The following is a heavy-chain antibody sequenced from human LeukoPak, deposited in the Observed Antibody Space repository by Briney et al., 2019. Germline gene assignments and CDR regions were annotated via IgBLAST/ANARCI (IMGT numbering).Heavy chain of an antibody. D-gene: IGHD4-17*01. V-gene: IGHV4-30-4*01. CDR1: GYSISSGDYY. J-gene: IGHJ4*02. CDR3: ARGTSYGDYGRITNLDY. CDR2: IYYSGST. Sequence: KPSETLSLTCTVSGYSISSGDYYWSWIRQPPGKGLEWIGYIYYSGSTYYNPSLKSRVTISVDTSKNQFSLKLSSVTAADTAVYYCARGTSYGDYGRITNLDYWGQGTLVTVSS.